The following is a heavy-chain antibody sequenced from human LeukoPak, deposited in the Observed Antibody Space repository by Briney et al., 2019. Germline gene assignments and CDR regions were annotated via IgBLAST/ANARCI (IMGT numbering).Heavy chain of an antibody. J-gene: IGHJ4*02. Sequence: PGGSLRLSCVASGFTFNNYWMDWVRQAPGKGLEWVANIKQDGSEKYYVDSVKGRFTISRDNAKNSLYLQMNSLRAEDTAVYYCAREGYGDIDYWGQGTLVTVSS. CDR1: GFTFNNYW. D-gene: IGHD4-17*01. CDR3: AREGYGDIDY. CDR2: IKQDGSEK. V-gene: IGHV3-7*01.